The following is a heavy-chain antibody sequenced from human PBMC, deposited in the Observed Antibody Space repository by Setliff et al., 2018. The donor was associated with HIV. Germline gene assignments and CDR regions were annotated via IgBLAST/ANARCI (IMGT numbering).Heavy chain of an antibody. CDR3: ARDCSGGSCYSENGLDV. CDR1: GFTFSSYA. CDR2: ISGSGGST. J-gene: IGHJ6*02. D-gene: IGHD2-15*01. Sequence: PGGSLRLSCAASGFTFSSYAMSWVRQAPGKGLEWVSAISGSGGSTYYADSVKGRFTISRDNAEKSLYLQMNDLRAEDTAVYYCARDCSGGSCYSENGLDVWGQGTTVTVSS. V-gene: IGHV3-23*01.